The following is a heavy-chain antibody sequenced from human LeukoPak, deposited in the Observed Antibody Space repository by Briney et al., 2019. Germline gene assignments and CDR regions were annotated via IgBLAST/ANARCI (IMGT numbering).Heavy chain of an antibody. Sequence: VGSLRLSCAPSVFTLSSYEMKWVREAPGNRLEWVSYINSIANTIYYAHPVKGRFTISRDNTKNTLYLQMNSLRAEDTAVYYSARDPLRYFDWLPPSFDYWGQGTLVTVSS. V-gene: IGHV3-48*03. CDR2: INSIANTI. D-gene: IGHD3-9*01. CDR3: ARDPLRYFDWLPPSFDY. CDR1: VFTLSSYE. J-gene: IGHJ4*02.